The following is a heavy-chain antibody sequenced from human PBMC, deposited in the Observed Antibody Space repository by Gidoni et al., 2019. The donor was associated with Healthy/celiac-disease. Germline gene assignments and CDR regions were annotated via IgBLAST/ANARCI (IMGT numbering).Heavy chain of an antibody. D-gene: IGHD6-6*01. J-gene: IGHJ4*02. Sequence: EVQLLESGGGLVQPGGSLRLSCAASGFTFSSYAMSWVRQAPGKGLEWVSAISGRGGSTYYADSVKGRFTISRDNAKNTLYLQMNSLRAEDTAVYYCAKAARVGIAARGDYWGQGTLVTVSS. V-gene: IGHV3-23*01. CDR3: AKAARVGIAARGDY. CDR1: GFTFSSYA. CDR2: ISGRGGST.